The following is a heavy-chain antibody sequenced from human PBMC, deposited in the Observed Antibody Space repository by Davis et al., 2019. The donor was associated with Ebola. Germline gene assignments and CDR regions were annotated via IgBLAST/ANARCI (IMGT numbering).Heavy chain of an antibody. CDR1: GFTFSSNS. CDR2: ISGGGGST. CDR3: AKVTGSLGY. Sequence: GESLKISCAASGFTFSSNSMNWVRQAPGKGLEWVSGISGGGGSTHFAHYADSVKGRFTISRDNSKSTLYLQMNSLRAEDTAVYYCAKVTGSLGYWGQGTLVTVSS. J-gene: IGHJ4*02. V-gene: IGHV3-23*01. D-gene: IGHD6-13*01.